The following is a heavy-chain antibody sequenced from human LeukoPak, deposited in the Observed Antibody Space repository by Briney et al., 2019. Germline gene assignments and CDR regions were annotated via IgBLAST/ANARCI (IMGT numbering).Heavy chain of an antibody. Sequence: GGSLRLSCAASGFTFSSYSMNWVRQAPGKGLEWVSYISSSSSTIYYADSVKGRFTISRDNAKNSLYLQTNSLRAEDTAVYYCASTLDIVATIEGDYWGQGTLVTVSS. CDR1: GFTFSSYS. V-gene: IGHV3-48*01. D-gene: IGHD5-12*01. CDR2: ISSSSSTI. J-gene: IGHJ4*02. CDR3: ASTLDIVATIEGDY.